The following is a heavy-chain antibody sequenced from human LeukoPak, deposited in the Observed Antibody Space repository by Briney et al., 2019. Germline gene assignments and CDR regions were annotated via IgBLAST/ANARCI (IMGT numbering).Heavy chain of an antibody. CDR1: GGSISTYY. J-gene: IGHJ1*01. CDR3: ARGGAARLHFQN. V-gene: IGHV4-59*01. CDR2: IYHSGST. D-gene: IGHD6-6*01. Sequence: SETLSLTCTVSGGSISTYYWNWIRQPPGKGLEWIGYIYHSGSTNYNPSLQSRVTISVDTSKNQFPLNLNSVTAADTAVYYCARGGAARLHFQNWGQGTLVTVSS.